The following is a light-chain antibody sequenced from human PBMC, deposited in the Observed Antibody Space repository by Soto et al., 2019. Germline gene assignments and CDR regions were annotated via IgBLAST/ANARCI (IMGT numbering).Light chain of an antibody. J-gene: IGKJ1*01. CDR3: QQYGSSPRT. CDR1: QSIYSN. CDR2: GAS. V-gene: IGKV3-20*01. Sequence: EIVMTQSPATLSVSPGERATLSCWASQSIYSNLAWYQQKPGQAPRLLIYGASTRASVVPDRFSGSGSGTDFTLTISRLEPEDFAVYYCQQYGSSPRTFGQGTKVDIK.